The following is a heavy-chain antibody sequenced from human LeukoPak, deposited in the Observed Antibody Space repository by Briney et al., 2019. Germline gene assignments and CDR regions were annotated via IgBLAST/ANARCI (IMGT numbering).Heavy chain of an antibody. CDR2: INHSGST. CDR3: ARVAVAGTDYFDC. J-gene: IGHJ4*02. V-gene: IGHV4-34*01. CDR1: GGSISSYY. Sequence: SETLSLTCTVSGGSISSYYWSWIRQPPGKGLEWIGEINHSGSTNYNPSLKSRVTISVDTSKNQFSLKLSSVTAADTAVYYCARVAVAGTDYFDCWGQGTLVTVSS. D-gene: IGHD6-19*01.